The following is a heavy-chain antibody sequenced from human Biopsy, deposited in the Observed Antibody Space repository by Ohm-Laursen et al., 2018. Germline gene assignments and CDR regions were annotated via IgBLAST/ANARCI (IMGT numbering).Heavy chain of an antibody. Sequence: SETLSFTCTVSGGSISSSTTYYWAWLRQPPGKGLVWIGSIYNTETTFYNPSLKSRVTISVDTSTNQFSLKVSSVTAADTALYFCARHPTGSWFDPWGHGTLVTVSS. V-gene: IGHV4-39*01. CDR3: ARHPTGSWFDP. CDR1: GGSISSSTTYY. CDR2: IYNTETT. J-gene: IGHJ5*02.